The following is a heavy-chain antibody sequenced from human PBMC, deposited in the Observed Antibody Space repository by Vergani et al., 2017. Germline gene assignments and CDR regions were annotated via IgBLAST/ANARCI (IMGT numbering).Heavy chain of an antibody. V-gene: IGHV1-2*02. Sequence: QVQLVQSGAEVTKPGASVKVSCTASQYTFTDYYIHWVRLAPGQGLEWMGWINPNSGGTHYAQRFQGRVTMTRDTSINTASMELSGLRSDDTAVYYCARDGLPWNSGRSWFDPWGQGTLVTVSS. J-gene: IGHJ5*02. CDR3: ARDGLPWNSGRSWFDP. CDR2: INPNSGGT. D-gene: IGHD1-7*01. CDR1: QYTFTDYY.